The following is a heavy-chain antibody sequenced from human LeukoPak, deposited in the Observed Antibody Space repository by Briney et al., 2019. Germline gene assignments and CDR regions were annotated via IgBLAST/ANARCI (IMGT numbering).Heavy chain of an antibody. CDR2: IIPIFGTA. Sequence: SSMKVSCKASGGTLSSYAISWVRQAPGQGLEWMGGIIPIFGTANYAQKFQGRVTITTDESTSTAYMELSSLRSEDTAVYYCARGGYSYGYYGYWGQGTLVTVSS. CDR1: GGTLSSYA. CDR3: ARGGYSYGYYGY. J-gene: IGHJ4*02. D-gene: IGHD5-18*01. V-gene: IGHV1-69*05.